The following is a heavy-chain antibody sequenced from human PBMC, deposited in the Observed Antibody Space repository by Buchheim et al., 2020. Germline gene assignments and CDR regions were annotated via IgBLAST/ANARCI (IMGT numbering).Heavy chain of an antibody. D-gene: IGHD2-15*01. Sequence: QVQLQESGPGLVKPSQTLSLTCTVSGGSISSRGYYWNWIRQHPGKGLEWIGYLYFSGTTSDTPSLKSRVSISLDTSKNQFSLKLSSVTAADTALYYCARSDCSGGSCYRVDHWGQGTL. J-gene: IGHJ4*02. CDR2: LYFSGTT. CDR1: GGSISSRGYY. V-gene: IGHV4-31*03. CDR3: ARSDCSGGSCYRVDH.